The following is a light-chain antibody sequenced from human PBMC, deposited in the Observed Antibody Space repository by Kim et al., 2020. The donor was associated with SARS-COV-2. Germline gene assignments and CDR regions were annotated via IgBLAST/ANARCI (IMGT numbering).Light chain of an antibody. CDR3: STYTASATWV. CDR2: DVT. Sequence: QSALTQPASVSGFPGQSITISCSGVYNYVSWYQRHPGKAPKLILYDVTKRPSGVSDRFSGSKSGNTASLTIDEVQAEDEADYFCSTYTASATWVFGGGTKVTVL. J-gene: IGLJ3*02. V-gene: IGLV2-14*03. CDR1: VYNY.